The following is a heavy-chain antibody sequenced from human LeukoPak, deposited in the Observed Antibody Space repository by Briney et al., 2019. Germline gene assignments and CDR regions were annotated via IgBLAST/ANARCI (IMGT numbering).Heavy chain of an antibody. V-gene: IGHV4-39*07. J-gene: IGHJ6*03. CDR1: GGSIGSSSYY. D-gene: IGHD3-16*01. CDR2: IYCSVST. Sequence: SETLSLTCTVSGGSIGSSSYYWDWIRQPPGKGLEWIGNIYCSVSTYYNPSLKSRVTISVDTSKNQFSLKLSSVTAADTAVYYCARRGTYYYYYMDVWGKGTTVTVSS. CDR3: ARRGTYYYYYMDV.